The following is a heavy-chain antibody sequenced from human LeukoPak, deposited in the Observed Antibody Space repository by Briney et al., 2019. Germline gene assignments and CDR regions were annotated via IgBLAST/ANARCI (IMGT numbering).Heavy chain of an antibody. Sequence: GGSLRLSCAASGFTFDDYAMHWVRQAPGKGLEWVSLISWDGGSTHYADPVKGRFTISRDNSKNSLYLQMNSLRSEDTALYYCATYYGSGSYQSPLDYWGQGTLVTVSS. CDR2: ISWDGGST. CDR3: ATYYGSGSYQSPLDY. D-gene: IGHD3-10*01. J-gene: IGHJ4*02. V-gene: IGHV3-43D*03. CDR1: GFTFDDYA.